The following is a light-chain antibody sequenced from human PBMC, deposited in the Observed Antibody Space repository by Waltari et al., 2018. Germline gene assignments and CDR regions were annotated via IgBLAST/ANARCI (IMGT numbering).Light chain of an antibody. CDR1: QTINNH. CDR3: QQSFTTPRN. CDR2: SAS. Sequence: DIQMTQSPSSLSASVGDSVTITCRASQTINNHLNWYQQKPGKAPKLMIHSASTLHRGVPSRFSGSGSGTDFTLTIISLQPEDLGSYYCQQSFTTPRNFGQGTKVEIK. V-gene: IGKV1-39*01. J-gene: IGKJ2*01.